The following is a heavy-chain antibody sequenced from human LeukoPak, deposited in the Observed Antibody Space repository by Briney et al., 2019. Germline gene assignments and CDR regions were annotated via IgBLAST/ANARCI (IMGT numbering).Heavy chain of an antibody. Sequence: SETLSLTCAVYGGSFSAYYWNWIRQPPGKGLEWIGEINHSGSTNYNPSLKSRVTISVDTSKNQFSLKLSSVTAADTAVYYCARLTHYYYYYMDVWGKGTTVTISS. CDR1: GGSFSAYY. CDR2: INHSGST. V-gene: IGHV4-34*01. D-gene: IGHD3-9*01. J-gene: IGHJ6*03. CDR3: ARLTHYYYYYMDV.